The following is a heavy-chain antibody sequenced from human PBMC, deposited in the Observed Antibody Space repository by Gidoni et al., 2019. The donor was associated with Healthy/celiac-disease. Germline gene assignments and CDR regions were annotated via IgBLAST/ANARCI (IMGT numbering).Heavy chain of an antibody. V-gene: IGHV3-20*04. J-gene: IGHJ6*02. Sequence: EVQLVESGGGVVRPGGSLRLSCAASGFTFDDYGMRWVRQAPGKGLEWVSGINWNGGRTGYADSVKGRFTISRDNAKNSLYLQMNSLRAEDTALYYCARDMTFYYGDYEAYYYYGMDVWGQGTTVTVSS. CDR1: GFTFDDYG. CDR3: ARDMTFYYGDYEAYYYYGMDV. CDR2: INWNGGRT. D-gene: IGHD4-17*01.